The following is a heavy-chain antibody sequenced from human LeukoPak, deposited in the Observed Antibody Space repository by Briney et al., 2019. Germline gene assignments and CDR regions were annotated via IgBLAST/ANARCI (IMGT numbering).Heavy chain of an antibody. Sequence: SETLSLTCTVSGGSISSSSYYWGWIRQPPGKGLEWIGNMYYSGSIYCNPSLKSRVTISVDTSKNQFSLNLNSMTAADTAVYYCARRTGYSYGFSHWGPGTMLTVSS. CDR1: GGSISSSSYY. CDR2: MYYSGSI. CDR3: ARRTGYSYGFSH. J-gene: IGHJ4*02. D-gene: IGHD5-18*01. V-gene: IGHV4-39*01.